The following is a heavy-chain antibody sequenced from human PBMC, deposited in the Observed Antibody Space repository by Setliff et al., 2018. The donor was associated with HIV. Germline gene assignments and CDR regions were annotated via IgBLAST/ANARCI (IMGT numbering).Heavy chain of an antibody. D-gene: IGHD6-13*01. V-gene: IGHV3-15*01. CDR3: TTWQAGNDY. CDR1: GFIFSSYS. CDR2: ISSSSKTDGGTT. J-gene: IGHJ4*02. Sequence: GGSLRLSCAASGFIFSSYSMNWVRQAPGKGLEWVSYISSSSKTDGGTTDYAAPVKGRFTISRDDSKNTFYLQMDSLKTEDTAVYYCTTWQAGNDYWGQGTLVTVSS.